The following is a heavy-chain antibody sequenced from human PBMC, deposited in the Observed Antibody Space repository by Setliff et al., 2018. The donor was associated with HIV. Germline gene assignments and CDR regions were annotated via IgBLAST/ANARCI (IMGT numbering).Heavy chain of an antibody. J-gene: IGHJ6*03. CDR2: IKQDGSAK. V-gene: IGHV3-7*03. Sequence: GGSLRLSCAASGFTFSDYWMTWVRQAPGKGLEWVANIKQDGSAKYCVDSVKGRFTISRDNAKNSLYLQMNSLGAEDTAVYYCARGRRVSSNYYYYYYMDVWGKGTTVTVSS. D-gene: IGHD2-2*01. CDR3: ARGRRVSSNYYYYYYMDV. CDR1: GFTFSDYW.